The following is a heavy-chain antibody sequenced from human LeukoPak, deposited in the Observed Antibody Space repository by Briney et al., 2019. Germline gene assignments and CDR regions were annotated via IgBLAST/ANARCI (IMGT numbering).Heavy chain of an antibody. CDR3: ARRAGVRGVPFDY. CDR2: IYSGGST. D-gene: IGHD3-10*01. Sequence: GGSLRLSCAPSGFTVSSNYMSGVRQAPGKGLEWVSVIYSGGSTYYADPVKGRFTISRDNPKNTLYLQMNSLRAEDTAVYYCARRAGVRGVPFDYWGQGTLVTVSS. CDR1: GFTVSSNY. J-gene: IGHJ4*02. V-gene: IGHV3-53*01.